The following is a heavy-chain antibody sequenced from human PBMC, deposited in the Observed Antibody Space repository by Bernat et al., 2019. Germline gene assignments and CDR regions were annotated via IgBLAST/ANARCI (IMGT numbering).Heavy chain of an antibody. V-gene: IGHV1-18*01. CDR1: GYTFTNFG. D-gene: IGHD5-12*01. Sequence: QVQLVQSGGEVKKPGASVKVSCKTSGYTFTNFGISWVRHAPGQGLEWMGWVSGYNDDTNYAQNLQGRVTMTTDTSTSTAYMEVRSLRSDDTAVYYCARDWDLVTKTYHFDYWGQGTLVTVAS. CDR3: ARDWDLVTKTYHFDY. CDR2: VSGYNDDT. J-gene: IGHJ4*02.